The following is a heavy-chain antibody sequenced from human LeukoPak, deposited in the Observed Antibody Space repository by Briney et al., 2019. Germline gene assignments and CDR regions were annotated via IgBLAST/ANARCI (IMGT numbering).Heavy chain of an antibody. V-gene: IGHV3-11*05. Sequence: GGSLRLSCAASGFTFSDYYMSWIRQTPGKGLEWVSYISGSSSFRTYADSAKGRFTISRDNAKKSLYLQMDSLRVEDTAVYYCARDLGLPTYWGQGTLVSVSS. J-gene: IGHJ4*02. CDR3: ARDLGLPTY. CDR1: GFTFSDYY. CDR2: ISGSSSFR.